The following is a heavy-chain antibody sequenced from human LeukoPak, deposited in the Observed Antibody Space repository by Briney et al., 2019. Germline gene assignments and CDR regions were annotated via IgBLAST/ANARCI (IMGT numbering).Heavy chain of an antibody. D-gene: IGHD4-17*01. Sequence: SETLSLTGTVSGGSISSGDYYWSWIRQPPGKGLEWIGYIYYSGSTYYNPSLKSRVTISVDTSKNQFSLKLSSVTAADTAVYYCARDSPGEGYGDLGDYYFDYWGQGTLVTVSS. CDR2: IYYSGST. J-gene: IGHJ4*02. CDR3: ARDSPGEGYGDLGDYYFDY. CDR1: GGSISSGDYY. V-gene: IGHV4-30-4*01.